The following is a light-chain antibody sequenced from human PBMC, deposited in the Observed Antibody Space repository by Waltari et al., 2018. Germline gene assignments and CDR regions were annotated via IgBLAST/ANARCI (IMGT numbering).Light chain of an antibody. CDR2: DAS. Sequence: EVVLTQSPAALSLSPGERAPLSCRVSQSVSTYLAWYQQKPGQAPRLLIYDASTRATGIPDRFRGSGSGTDFTLTISSLEPEDSAVYYCQQRSSWPTFGGGTKVEIK. CDR1: QSVSTY. J-gene: IGKJ4*01. V-gene: IGKV3-11*01. CDR3: QQRSSWPT.